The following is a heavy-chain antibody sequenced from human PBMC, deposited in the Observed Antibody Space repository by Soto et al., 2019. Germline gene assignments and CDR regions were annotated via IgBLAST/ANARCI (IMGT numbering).Heavy chain of an antibody. J-gene: IGHJ4*02. Sequence: GGSLRLSCSASGFTFSSYAMHWVRQAPGKGLEYVSAISSNGGSTYYADSVKGRFTISRDNSKNTLYLQMSSLRAEDTAVYYCVKTVVATYSSSTTWGQGTLVTVSS. CDR3: VKTVVATYSSSTT. CDR2: ISSNGGST. CDR1: GFTFSSYA. V-gene: IGHV3-64D*06. D-gene: IGHD5-12*01.